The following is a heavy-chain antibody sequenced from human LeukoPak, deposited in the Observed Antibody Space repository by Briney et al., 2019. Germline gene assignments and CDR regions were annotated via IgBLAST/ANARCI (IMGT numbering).Heavy chain of an antibody. CDR2: ISTGSSTT. D-gene: IGHD4-23*01. J-gene: IGHJ4*02. V-gene: IGHV3-48*02. CDR1: EFAFSTYN. CDR3: ARVAAGYSVNYFDY. Sequence: WGSLRLSCAASEFAFSTYNMNWVRQAPGKGLEWVSYISTGSSTTYYAGSVKGRFTISRDNVENSLYLQMNSLRDEDTAVYYCARVAAGYSVNYFDYWGQGTLVTVSS.